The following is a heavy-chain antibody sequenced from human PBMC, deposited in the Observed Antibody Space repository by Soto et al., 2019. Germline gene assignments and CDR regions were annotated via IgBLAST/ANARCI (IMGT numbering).Heavy chain of an antibody. CDR1: GFTFSSYA. CDR3: ARDLAAADY. CDR2: ISASGGST. D-gene: IGHD6-13*01. V-gene: IGHV3-23*01. Sequence: PGGSLRLSCAASGFTFSSYAMSWVRQAPGKGLEWVSAISASGGSTYYADSVKGRFSISRDSSQSTLYLQMSSLRSDDTAVYYCARDLAAADYWGQGTLVTVSS. J-gene: IGHJ4*02.